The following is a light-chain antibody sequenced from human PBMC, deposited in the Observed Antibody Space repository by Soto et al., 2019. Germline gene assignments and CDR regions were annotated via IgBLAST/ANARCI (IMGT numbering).Light chain of an antibody. CDR1: SSDVGGFNY. CDR3: NSYTSRSTYV. CDR2: DVT. V-gene: IGLV2-14*03. J-gene: IGLJ1*01. Sequence: QSALTQPASVSGSPGQSITISCTGTSSDVGGFNYVSWYQQHPGKAPKLMIYDVTNRPSGVSYRFSGSKSGNTASLTISGLQAEDEADYYCNSYTSRSTYVFGKGTKVTVL.